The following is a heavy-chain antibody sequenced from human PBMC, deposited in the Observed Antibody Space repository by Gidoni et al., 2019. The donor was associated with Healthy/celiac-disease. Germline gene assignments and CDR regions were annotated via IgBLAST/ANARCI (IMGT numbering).Heavy chain of an antibody. D-gene: IGHD2-15*01. V-gene: IGHV3-30-3*01. CDR1: GFTFSSYA. J-gene: IGHJ4*02. Sequence: QVQLVESGGGVVQPGRSLRLSCAASGFTFSSYAMHWVRQAPGKGLEWVAVISYDGSNKYYADSVKGRFTISRDNSKNTLYLQMNSLRAEDTAVYYCAKGWTNPDYWGQGTLVTVSS. CDR3: AKGWTNPDY. CDR2: ISYDGSNK.